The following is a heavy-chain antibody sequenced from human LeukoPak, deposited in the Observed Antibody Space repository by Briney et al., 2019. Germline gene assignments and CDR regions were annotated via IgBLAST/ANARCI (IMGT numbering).Heavy chain of an antibody. Sequence: GGSLRLSCAASGFTFSSYSMNWVRQAPGKGLEWVSSISSSSSYIYYADSVKGRFTISRDNAKNSLYLQMNSLRAEDTAVYYCARALENYDDYAAAYYYYMDVWGKGTTVTVSS. CDR1: GFTFSSYS. V-gene: IGHV3-21*01. CDR3: ARALENYDDYAAAYYYYMDV. J-gene: IGHJ6*03. D-gene: IGHD4-17*01. CDR2: ISSSSSYI.